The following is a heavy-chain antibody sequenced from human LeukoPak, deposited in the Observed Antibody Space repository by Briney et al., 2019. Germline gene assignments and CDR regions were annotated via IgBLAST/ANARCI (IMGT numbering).Heavy chain of an antibody. D-gene: IGHD5-12*01. CDR3: ARDLPYSGYDSEPYFDY. CDR1: GFTFSSYA. V-gene: IGHV3-30-3*01. J-gene: IGHJ4*02. CDR2: ISYDGSNK. Sequence: GGSLRLSCAASGFTFSSYAMHWVRQAPGKGLEWVAVISYDGSNKYYADSVKGRFTISRDNSKNTLYLQMNSLRAEDTAVYYCARDLPYSGYDSEPYFDYWGQGTLVTVSS.